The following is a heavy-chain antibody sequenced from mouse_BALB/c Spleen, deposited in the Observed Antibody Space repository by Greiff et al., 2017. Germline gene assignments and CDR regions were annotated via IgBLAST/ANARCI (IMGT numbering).Heavy chain of an antibody. Sequence: EVMLVESGGGLVKPGGSLKLSCAASGFTFSSYAMSWVRQTPEKRLEWVATISSGGSYTYYPDSVKGRFTISRDNAKNTLYLQMSSLRSEDTAMYYCARHRGDGYDDWFAYWGQGTLVTVSA. D-gene: IGHD2-2*01. CDR1: GFTFSSYA. CDR2: ISSGGSYT. J-gene: IGHJ3*01. V-gene: IGHV5-9-3*01. CDR3: ARHRGDGYDDWFAY.